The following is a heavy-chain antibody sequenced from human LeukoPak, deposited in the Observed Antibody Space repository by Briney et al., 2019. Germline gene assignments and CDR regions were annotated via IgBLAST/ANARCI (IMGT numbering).Heavy chain of an antibody. CDR3: AKPISGGLAVTADWFDP. J-gene: IGHJ5*01. V-gene: IGHV3-23*01. Sequence: PGGPLRLPCEASGFAFIFFALNCLRQPPGKGLELVSTLNANSGTRSYAASLRGRFPISRDNSKHTVYLQLTTLRAEDTAVYYCAKPISGGLAVTADWFDPWGQGTLVVVSS. D-gene: IGHD6-19*01. CDR1: GFAFIFFA. CDR2: LNANSGTR.